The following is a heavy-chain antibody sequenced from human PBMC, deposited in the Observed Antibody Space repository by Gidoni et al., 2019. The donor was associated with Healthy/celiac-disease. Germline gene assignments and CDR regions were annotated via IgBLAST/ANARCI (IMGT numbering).Heavy chain of an antibody. CDR3: ARADPRDIVVVPAAMLWFDP. J-gene: IGHJ5*02. D-gene: IGHD2-2*01. CDR2: IISSRSYT. CDR1: GFTFRDYY. V-gene: IGHV3-11*05. Sequence: QVQLVESGGGLVKQGGSVRLSCADSGFTFRDYYMSRIRQAPGKGLEWVSSIISSRSYTNYADSVKCRFTISRDNAKNSLYLQMTSLRAEDTAVYYCARADPRDIVVVPAAMLWFDPWGQGTLVTVSS.